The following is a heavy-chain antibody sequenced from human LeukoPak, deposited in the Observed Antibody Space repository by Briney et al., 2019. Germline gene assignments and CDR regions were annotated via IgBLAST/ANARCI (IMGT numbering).Heavy chain of an antibody. CDR3: AREKPSVGNDAFDI. CDR1: GGSISSGNYY. V-gene: IGHV4-31*03. Sequence: SGTLSLTCTVSGGSISSGNYYWSWIRRRPGTGLEWIGYIYYTGSTYYNPSFKSRVTISVDTSKNQFSLELNSMTAADAAVYYCAREKPSVGNDAFDIWGQGTMVTVSS. D-gene: IGHD7-27*01. CDR2: IYYTGST. J-gene: IGHJ3*02.